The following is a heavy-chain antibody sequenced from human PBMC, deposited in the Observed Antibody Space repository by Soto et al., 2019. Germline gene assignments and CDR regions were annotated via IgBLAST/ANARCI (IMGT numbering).Heavy chain of an antibody. D-gene: IGHD3-10*01. CDR2: LSGSGGST. Sequence: EMQLLESGGGLVQPGGSLRLSCAASGFPFSNYDMSWVRQGPGKGLEWVATLSGSGGSTNYAGSVKGRFTVSRDNPKNTLFLQKNSLRAEDTAVYFCAKRECIRPGCQFGAPAFDFWGQGTLVTVSS. V-gene: IGHV3-23*01. CDR1: GFPFSNYD. J-gene: IGHJ4*02. CDR3: AKRECIRPGCQFGAPAFDF.